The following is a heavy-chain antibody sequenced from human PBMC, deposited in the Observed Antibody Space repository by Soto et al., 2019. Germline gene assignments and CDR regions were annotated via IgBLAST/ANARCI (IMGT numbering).Heavy chain of an antibody. V-gene: IGHV5-51*01. J-gene: IGHJ6*02. CDR1: AYSFTSYW. Sequence: GESLKISCKGSAYSFTSYWIGWVRQMPGKGLEWMGIIYPGDSDTRYSPSFQGQVTISADKSISTAYLQWTSLKASDTAMYYCARHFLRIAAGGDSFYYYYYGMDVWGRGSTVTVCS. CDR3: ARHFLRIAAGGDSFYYYYYGMDV. D-gene: IGHD6-13*01. CDR2: IYPGDSDT.